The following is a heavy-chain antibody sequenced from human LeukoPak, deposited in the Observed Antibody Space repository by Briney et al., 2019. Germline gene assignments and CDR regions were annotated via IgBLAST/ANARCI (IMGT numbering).Heavy chain of an antibody. V-gene: IGHV3-48*01. D-gene: IGHD3-16*01. J-gene: IGHJ6*03. CDR2: ISGSSVTI. CDR3: ARRSEFGVLYYMDV. Sequence: GGSLRLSCAASGFTFSSYSMNWVRQAPGKGLDWVSYISGSSVTIYYADAVKGRFTIYRDNAKNSLYLQMNSLRAEDTAVYYCARRSEFGVLYYMDVWGKGTTVTVSS. CDR1: GFTFSSYS.